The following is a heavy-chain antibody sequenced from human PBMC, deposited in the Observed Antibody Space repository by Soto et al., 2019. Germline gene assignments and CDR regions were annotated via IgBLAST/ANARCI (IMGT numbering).Heavy chain of an antibody. J-gene: IGHJ4*02. CDR3: ARVPRITMIVVVSPSWIDY. CDR1: GGSISSSSYY. D-gene: IGHD3-22*01. Sequence: SETLSLTCTVSGGSISSSSYYWGWIRQPPGKGLEWIGSIYYSGSTYYNPSLKSRVTISVDTSKNQFSLKLSSVTAADTAVYYCARVPRITMIVVVSPSWIDYWGQGTLVTVSS. CDR2: IYYSGST. V-gene: IGHV4-39*01.